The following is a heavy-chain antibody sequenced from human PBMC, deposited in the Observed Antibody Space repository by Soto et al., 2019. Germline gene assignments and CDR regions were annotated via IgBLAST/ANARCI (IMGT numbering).Heavy chain of an antibody. D-gene: IGHD2-2*01. CDR2: ISSSSSYI. CDR3: ARDRYCSSTSCYYGSGSYAFDI. Sequence: GGSLRLSCAASGFTFSSYSMNWVRQAPWKGLEWVSSISSSSSYIYYADSVKGRFTISRDNAKNSLYLQMNSLRAEDTAVYYCARDRYCSSTSCYYGSGSYAFDIWGQGTMVTVSS. CDR1: GFTFSSYS. J-gene: IGHJ3*02. V-gene: IGHV3-21*01.